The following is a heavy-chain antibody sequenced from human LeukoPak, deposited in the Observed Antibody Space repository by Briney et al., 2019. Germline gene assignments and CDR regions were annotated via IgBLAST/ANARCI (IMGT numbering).Heavy chain of an antibody. Sequence: PGGSLRLSCAASGFTFSRYEMNWVRQAPGKGLEWLSYISSTGTTIYYADSVKGRFTISRDNAKNSMYLEMNSLRAEDTAVYYCASLTYSSSIGLDYWGQGSLVTVSS. J-gene: IGHJ4*02. CDR3: ASLTYSSSIGLDY. D-gene: IGHD6-13*01. V-gene: IGHV3-48*03. CDR1: GFTFSRYE. CDR2: ISSTGTTI.